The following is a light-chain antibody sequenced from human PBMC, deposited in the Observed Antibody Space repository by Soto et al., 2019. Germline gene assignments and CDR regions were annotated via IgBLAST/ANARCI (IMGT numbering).Light chain of an antibody. CDR2: EVT. V-gene: IGLV2-14*01. CDR3: SSYTISNTLPFV. Sequence: QSVPTQPASVSGSPGQSITISCTGTRRDVGGYNYVSWYQQYPGKSPKLLIYEVTHRPSGVSNRFSGSKSGNTASLTISGLQAEDEADYYCSSYTISNTLPFVFGTGTKLTVL. CDR1: RRDVGGYNY. J-gene: IGLJ1*01.